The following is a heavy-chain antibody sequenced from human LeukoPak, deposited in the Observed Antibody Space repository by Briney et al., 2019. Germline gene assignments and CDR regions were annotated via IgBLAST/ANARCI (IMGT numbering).Heavy chain of an antibody. J-gene: IGHJ4*02. D-gene: IGHD6-13*01. CDR2: ISAYNGNT. V-gene: IGHV1-18*01. Sequence: GSVKVSCKASGYTFTSYGISWVRQAPGQGLEWMGWISAYNGNTNYAQKLQGRVTMTTDTSTSTAYMELRSLRSDDTAVYYCARDSEAAGGTETDYWGQGTLVTVSS. CDR3: ARDSEAAGGTETDY. CDR1: GYTFTSYG.